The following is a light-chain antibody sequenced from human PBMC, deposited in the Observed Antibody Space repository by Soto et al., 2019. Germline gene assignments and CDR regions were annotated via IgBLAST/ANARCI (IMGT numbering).Light chain of an antibody. CDR2: AAS. CDR1: QGISSY. V-gene: IGKV1-9*01. J-gene: IGKJ1*01. CDR3: QQLNSYSWT. Sequence: DIQLTQSPSFLSASVGDRVTITCWASQGISSYLAWYQQKPGKAPKLLIYAASTLQSGVPSRFSGSGSGTEFTLTLSSLQPEDFATYYCQQLNSYSWTFGQGTKVEIK.